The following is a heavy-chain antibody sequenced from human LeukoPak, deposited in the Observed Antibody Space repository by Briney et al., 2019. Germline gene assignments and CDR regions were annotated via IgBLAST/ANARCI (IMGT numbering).Heavy chain of an antibody. CDR1: GFTFSSYG. V-gene: IGHV3-30*02. D-gene: IGHD1-14*01. Sequence: PGGSLRLSCAASGFTFSSYGMHWVRQAPGKGLEWVAFIRYDGSNKYYADSVKGRFTISRDNSKNTLYLQMNRLRAEDTAVYYCAKDPATPKDRIDYWGQGTLVTVSS. J-gene: IGHJ4*02. CDR3: AKDPATPKDRIDY. CDR2: IRYDGSNK.